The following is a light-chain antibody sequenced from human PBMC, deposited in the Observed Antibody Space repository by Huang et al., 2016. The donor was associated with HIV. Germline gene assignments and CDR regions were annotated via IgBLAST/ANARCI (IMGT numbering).Light chain of an antibody. CDR2: AAS. Sequence: DIQMTQYPSSLSASVGDIVTITCRASQGISNSLAWYQQKPGRAPKLLLYAASSVETGVPSMFSGSGSGADYSRTISSLQPEDSATYYCQQYYSTLFTFGPGTKVDIK. CDR3: QQYYSTLFT. V-gene: IGKV1-NL1*01. J-gene: IGKJ3*01. CDR1: QGISNS.